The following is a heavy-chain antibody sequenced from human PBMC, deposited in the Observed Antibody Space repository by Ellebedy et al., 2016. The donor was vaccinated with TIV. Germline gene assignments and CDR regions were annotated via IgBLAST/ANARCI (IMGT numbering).Heavy chain of an antibody. CDR3: ARSIIRTGGHSYGWDAYDI. V-gene: IGHV3-7*03. CDR1: GFTLSTSW. Sequence: PGGSLRLSCAASGFTLSTSWMSWFRQAPGKGLEWVANIKKDGSEIYYVDSVKGRFSISRDNAKNSLSLQMNSLRVEDTAVYYCARSIIRTGGHSYGWDAYDIWGQGTMVTVSS. CDR2: IKKDGSEI. D-gene: IGHD5-18*01. J-gene: IGHJ3*02.